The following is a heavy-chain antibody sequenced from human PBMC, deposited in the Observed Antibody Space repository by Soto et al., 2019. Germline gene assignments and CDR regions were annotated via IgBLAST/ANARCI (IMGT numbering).Heavy chain of an antibody. CDR2: IIPIFGTA. CDR3: ARGADPIVATSFDY. CDR1: GGTFSSYA. J-gene: IGHJ4*02. V-gene: IGHV1-69*13. D-gene: IGHD5-12*01. Sequence: SVKVSCKASGGTFSSYAISWVRQAPGQGLEWMGGIIPIFGTANYAQKFQGRVTITADESTSTAYMELSSLRSEDTAVYYCARGADPIVATSFDYWGQGTLVTVSS.